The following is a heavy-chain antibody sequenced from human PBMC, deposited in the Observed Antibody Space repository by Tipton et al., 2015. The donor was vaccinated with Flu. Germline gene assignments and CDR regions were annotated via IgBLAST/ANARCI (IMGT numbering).Heavy chain of an antibody. V-gene: IGHV4-38-2*02. Sequence: TLSLTCTVSGYSISSGYYWGWIRQPPGKGLEWIGSIYHSGSTYYNPSLKSRVTISVDTSKNQFSLKLSSVTAADTAVYYCARGKPATYYYDSRAVFQNWGQCTLVTVSS. D-gene: IGHD3-22*01. J-gene: IGHJ1*01. CDR2: IYHSGST. CDR3: ARGKPATYYYDSRAVFQN. CDR1: GYSISSGYY.